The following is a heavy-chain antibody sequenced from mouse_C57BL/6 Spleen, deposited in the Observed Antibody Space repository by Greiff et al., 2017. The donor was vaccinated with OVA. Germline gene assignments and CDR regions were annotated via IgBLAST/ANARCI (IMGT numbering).Heavy chain of an antibody. J-gene: IGHJ4*01. CDR3: ARIRANYYGSSHYARDY. CDR1: GFSLSTFGMG. CDR2: IWWDDDK. Sequence: QVTLKVSGPGILQPSQTLSLTCSFSGFSLSTFGMGVGWIRQPSGKGLEWLAHIWWDDDKYYNPAPKSRLTISKVTYKHQVSRKIANVDTADTATYYCARIRANYYGSSHYARDYWGQGTSVTVSS. V-gene: IGHV8-8*01. D-gene: IGHD1-1*01.